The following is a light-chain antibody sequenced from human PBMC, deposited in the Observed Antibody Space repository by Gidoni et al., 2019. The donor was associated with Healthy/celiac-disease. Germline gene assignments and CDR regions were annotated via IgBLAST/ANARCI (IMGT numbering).Light chain of an antibody. Sequence: DIVMTQSPASLAVSLGERATINCKSSQSVLYSSNNKNYLAWYQQKPGQPPKLLIYWASTRESGVPDRFSGSGSGTDFTLTISSLQAEDVAAYYCQQYYSTLTFGGGTKVEIK. V-gene: IGKV4-1*01. J-gene: IGKJ4*01. CDR3: QQYYSTLT. CDR2: WAS. CDR1: QSVLYSSNNKNY.